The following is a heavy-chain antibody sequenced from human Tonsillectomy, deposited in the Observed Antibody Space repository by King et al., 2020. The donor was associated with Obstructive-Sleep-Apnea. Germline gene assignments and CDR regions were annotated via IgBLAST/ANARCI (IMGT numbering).Heavy chain of an antibody. CDR3: ARGSTYYYDSSGYFHDAFDI. J-gene: IGHJ3*02. Sequence: QLQESGPGLVKPSQNLSLTCTVSGGSISSGGYYWSWIRQHPGKGLELIGYIYYSGSASYNPSLKSRVTISVYTAKNQFSLKLSSVTAADTAVYYCARGSTYYYDSSGYFHDAFDIWGQGTMVTVSS. CDR2: IYYSGSA. CDR1: GGSISSGGYY. D-gene: IGHD3-22*01. V-gene: IGHV4-31*03.